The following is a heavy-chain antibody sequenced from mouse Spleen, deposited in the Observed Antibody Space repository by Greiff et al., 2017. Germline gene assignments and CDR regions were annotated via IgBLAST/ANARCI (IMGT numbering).Heavy chain of an antibody. CDR2: IYPGSGNT. CDR1: GYTFTDYY. CDR3: ARGGTIYDGYYDYAMDY. V-gene: IGHV1-76*01. J-gene: IGHJ4*01. D-gene: IGHD2-3*01. Sequence: QVQLKESGAELVRPGASVKLSCKASGYTFTDYYINWVKQRPGQGLEWIARIYPGSGNTYYNEKFKGKATLTAEKSSSTAYMQLSSLTSEDSAVYFCARGGTIYDGYYDYAMDYWGQGTSVTVSS.